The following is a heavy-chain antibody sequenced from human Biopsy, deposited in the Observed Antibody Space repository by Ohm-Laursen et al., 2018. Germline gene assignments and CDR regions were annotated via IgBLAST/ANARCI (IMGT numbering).Heavy chain of an antibody. Sequence: SLRLSCAAPGFTFSSYGMHWVRQAPGKGLEWVSLISNDGDIKYSADSMEGRFTISRDNSRNTLFLQMNSLKAEGTAVYYCAKDRFPYTSGYSSVFEYWGQGTLVTVSS. D-gene: IGHD3-22*01. V-gene: IGHV3-30*18. CDR3: AKDRFPYTSGYSSVFEY. CDR2: ISNDGDIK. J-gene: IGHJ4*02. CDR1: GFTFSSYG.